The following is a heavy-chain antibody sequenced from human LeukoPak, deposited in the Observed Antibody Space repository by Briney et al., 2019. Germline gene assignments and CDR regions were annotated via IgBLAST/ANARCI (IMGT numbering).Heavy chain of an antibody. CDR2: IYPGDSDA. J-gene: IGHJ3*02. Sequence: GESLKISCKGTGYRFTMYWIAWVRQMPGKGLDWMGMIYPGDSDARYSPSVQGQVTMSVDKSDSIAYLQWSSLKASDTAMYYCARRWLSSSSLNAFDIWGQGTMVTVSS. CDR3: ARRWLSSSSLNAFDI. V-gene: IGHV5-51*01. D-gene: IGHD6-13*01. CDR1: GYRFTMYW.